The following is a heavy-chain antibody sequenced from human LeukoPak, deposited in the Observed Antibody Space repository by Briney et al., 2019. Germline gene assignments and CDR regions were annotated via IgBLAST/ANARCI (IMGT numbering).Heavy chain of an antibody. Sequence: AGSLTLSCAASGFTFSSYSMNWVRQAQGKGLEWVSSISSSSSYIYYADSVTGRFTISRHNAKNSLYLQMNSLRAEDTAVYYCAIVKYGYLVDYWGQGTLVTVSS. J-gene: IGHJ4*02. V-gene: IGHV3-21*01. CDR1: GFTFSSYS. CDR3: AIVKYGYLVDY. D-gene: IGHD3-16*02. CDR2: ISSSSSYI.